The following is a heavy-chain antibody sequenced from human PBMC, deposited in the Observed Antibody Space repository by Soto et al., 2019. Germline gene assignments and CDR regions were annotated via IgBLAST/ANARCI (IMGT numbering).Heavy chain of an antibody. D-gene: IGHD1-1*01. CDR2: ISAHNGNT. CDR1: GYAFTTYG. Sequence: QVHLVQSGAEVKKPGASVKVSCKGSGYAFTTYGITWVRQAPGQGLEWMGWISAHNGNTNYAQKLQGRVTVTRDTSTRPAYMDLRSLRSDDTAVYYCARGRYGDYWGQGALVTVSS. CDR3: ARGRYGDY. V-gene: IGHV1-18*01. J-gene: IGHJ4*02.